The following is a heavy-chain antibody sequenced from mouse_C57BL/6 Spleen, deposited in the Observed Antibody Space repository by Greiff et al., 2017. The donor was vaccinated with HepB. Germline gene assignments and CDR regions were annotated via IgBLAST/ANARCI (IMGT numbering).Heavy chain of an antibody. CDR1: GYTFTSYW. CDR2: IYPGSGST. J-gene: IGHJ2*01. CDR3: ARGYGSIYYFDY. D-gene: IGHD1-1*01. Sequence: QVQLQQPGAELVKPGASVKMSCKASGYTFTSYWITWVKQRPEQGLEWIGDIYPGSGSTNYNEKFKSKATLTVDTSSSTAYMQLSSLTSEDSAVYYCARGYGSIYYFDYWGQGTTLTVSS. V-gene: IGHV1-55*01.